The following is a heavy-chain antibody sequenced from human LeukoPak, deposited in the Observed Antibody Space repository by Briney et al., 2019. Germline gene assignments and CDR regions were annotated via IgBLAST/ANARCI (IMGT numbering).Heavy chain of an antibody. CDR2: ISSNGGST. D-gene: IGHD6-13*01. CDR1: GFTFSSYA. V-gene: IGHV3-64*01. Sequence: GGSLRLSCAASGFTFSSYAMHWVRQAPGKGLEYVSAISSNGGSTYYANSVKGRFTISRDNAKNSLYLQMNSLRAEDMALYYCAKDRGSGSSPNHDAFDIWGQGTMVTVSS. CDR3: AKDRGSGSSPNHDAFDI. J-gene: IGHJ3*02.